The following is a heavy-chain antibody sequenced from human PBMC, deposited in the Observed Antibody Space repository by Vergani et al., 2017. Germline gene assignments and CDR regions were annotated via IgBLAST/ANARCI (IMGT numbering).Heavy chain of an antibody. CDR2: VKSDGNSA. J-gene: IGHJ5*02. CDR3: ARARCGGACFMSNWLDT. D-gene: IGHD2-21*02. V-gene: IGHV3-74*03. Sequence: EVQLVESGGGLVQPGGSLRLSCAASGFTLGQYWMHWVRQTPGTGLEWVSRVKSDGNSAMYAESVKGRFTISRDNSKNTLYLEMKSLRVEDTAVYYCARARCGGACFMSNWLDTWGQGTLVSVSS. CDR1: GFTLGQYW.